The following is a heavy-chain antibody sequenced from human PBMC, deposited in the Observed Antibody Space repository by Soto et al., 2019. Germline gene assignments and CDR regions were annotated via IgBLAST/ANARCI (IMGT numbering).Heavy chain of an antibody. Sequence: SXRLGCASSGGTLQEHAEDWFRQVPGRGLEWVSGISWESGTTDYGDSVKGRFTISRYNAKNSLYLQMNSLRPEDTGIYYCPTDEAGDWSAPSGGSSTSYGMDVWGPGTTVTVSS. CDR2: ISWESGTT. J-gene: IGHJ6*02. CDR1: GGTLQEHA. CDR3: PTDEAGDWSAPSGGSSTSYGMDV. D-gene: IGHD2-21*01. V-gene: IGHV3-9*01.